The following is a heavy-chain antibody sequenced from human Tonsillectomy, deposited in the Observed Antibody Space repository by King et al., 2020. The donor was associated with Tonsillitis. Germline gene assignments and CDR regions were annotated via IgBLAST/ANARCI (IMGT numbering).Heavy chain of an antibody. CDR1: GGSFSGYY. CDR3: ARGLSGSYPPYYYYYYMDV. J-gene: IGHJ6*03. D-gene: IGHD1-26*01. Sequence: VQLQQWGAGLLKPWETLSLTCAVYGGSFSGYYWSWIRQPPGKGLEWIGEITHSGSTNYNPSLKGRVTISSDTSKNQFSLKRSSVTAADTAVYYCARGLSGSYPPYYYYYYMDVWGKGTTVTVSS. CDR2: ITHSGST. V-gene: IGHV4-34*01.